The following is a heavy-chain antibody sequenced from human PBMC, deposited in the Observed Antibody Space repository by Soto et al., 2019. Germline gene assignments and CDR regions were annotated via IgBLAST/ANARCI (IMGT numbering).Heavy chain of an antibody. V-gene: IGHV3-23*01. CDR1: GFTFSDCP. J-gene: IGHJ4*02. D-gene: IGHD5-12*01. CDR3: AKRTRDGYTSPFDY. Sequence: GGSLRVSSAAAGFTFSDCPMNSVRHAPGKGLECVSSISGSADTTYYTDSVKGRFTIFRDNFKNTLYLPMNSLRAVVTAIYYCAKRTRDGYTSPFDYWGQGTQVTV. CDR2: ISGSADTT.